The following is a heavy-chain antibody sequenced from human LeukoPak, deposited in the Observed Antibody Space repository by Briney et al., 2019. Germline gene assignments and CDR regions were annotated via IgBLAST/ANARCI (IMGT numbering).Heavy chain of an antibody. D-gene: IGHD5-18*01. Sequence: SETLSLTCTVSGYSISSGYFWGWIRPPPGKGLEWIGYVSYSGSIDYNPSLKSRVTISIDTSKTQFSLRLRSVTAADTAVYYCARENDRYGRIDYWGQGTQVTVSS. J-gene: IGHJ4*02. CDR1: GYSISSGYF. CDR2: VSYSGSI. CDR3: ARENDRYGRIDY. V-gene: IGHV4-61*01.